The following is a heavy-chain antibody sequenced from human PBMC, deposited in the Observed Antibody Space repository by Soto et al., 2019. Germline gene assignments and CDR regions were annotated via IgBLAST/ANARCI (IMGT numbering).Heavy chain of an antibody. V-gene: IGHV1-58*01. D-gene: IGHD5-12*01. J-gene: IGHJ6*02. CDR3: AADRQMATIYYYYGMDV. Sequence: SVKVSCKASGFTFTSSAVQWVRQARGQRLEWIGWIVVGSGNTNYAQKFQERVTITRDMSTSTAYMELSSLRSEDTAVYYCAADRQMATIYYYYGMDVWGQGTTVTVS. CDR2: IVVGSGNT. CDR1: GFTFTSSA.